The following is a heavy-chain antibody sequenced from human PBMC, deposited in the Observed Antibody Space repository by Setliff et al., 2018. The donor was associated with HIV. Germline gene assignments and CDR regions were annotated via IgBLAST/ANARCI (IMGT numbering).Heavy chain of an antibody. Sequence: GSLRLSCTTSGFTFGDHAMSWVRQAPGKGLEWIGLIKSKTYGEKTEYAASVKGRFTFSRDDSRNIAYLQMNSLKTEDTAVYYCARDFSYGYFFYGMDVWGQGTTVTVSS. CDR1: GFTFGDHA. CDR2: IKSKTYGEKT. D-gene: IGHD5-18*01. CDR3: ARDFSYGYFFYGMDV. V-gene: IGHV3-49*04. J-gene: IGHJ6*02.